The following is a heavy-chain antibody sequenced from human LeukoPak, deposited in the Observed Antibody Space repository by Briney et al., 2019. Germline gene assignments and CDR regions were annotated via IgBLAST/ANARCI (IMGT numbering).Heavy chain of an antibody. CDR1: GFTFSDHY. Sequence: KAGGSLRLSCAASGFTFSDHYMSWIRQAPGKGLEWVSYISSIGSYTNYADSVKGRFTVSRDNAKNSLFLQMNSLRAEDTAVYYCARGLAVADPFDYWGQGTLVTVSS. CDR2: ISSIGSYT. CDR3: ARGLAVADPFDY. D-gene: IGHD6-19*01. J-gene: IGHJ4*02. V-gene: IGHV3-11*06.